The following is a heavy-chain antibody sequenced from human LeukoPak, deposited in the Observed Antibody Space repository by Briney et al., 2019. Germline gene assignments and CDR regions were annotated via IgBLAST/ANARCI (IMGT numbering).Heavy chain of an antibody. CDR1: GYTLTELS. CDR3: ATRSTDYDILTGYYTTFDY. CDR2: FDPEDGET. Sequence: ASVKVSCKVSGYTLTELSMHWVRQAPGKGLEWMGGFDPEDGETIYAQKFQGRVTMTGDTSTDTAYMELSSLRSEDTAVYYCATRSTDYDILTGYYTTFDYWGQGTLVTVSS. J-gene: IGHJ4*02. V-gene: IGHV1-24*01. D-gene: IGHD3-9*01.